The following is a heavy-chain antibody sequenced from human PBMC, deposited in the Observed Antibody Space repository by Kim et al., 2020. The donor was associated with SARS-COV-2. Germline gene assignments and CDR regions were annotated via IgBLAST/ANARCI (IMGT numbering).Heavy chain of an antibody. V-gene: IGHV3-30-3*01. J-gene: IGHJ6*02. CDR3: ARDRDGYNYYYYYGMAV. Sequence: GGSLRLSCAASGFTFSSYAMHWVRQAPGKGLEWVAVITYDGSNKYYADSVKGRFTISRDNSKNTLYLQMHSLRAEDTAVYYCARDRDGYNYYYYYGMAVWGQGTTVTVSS. CDR2: ITYDGSNK. D-gene: IGHD1-1*01. CDR1: GFTFSSYA.